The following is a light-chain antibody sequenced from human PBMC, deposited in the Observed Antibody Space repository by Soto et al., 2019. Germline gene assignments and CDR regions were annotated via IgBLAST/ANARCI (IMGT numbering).Light chain of an antibody. V-gene: IGLV1-44*01. J-gene: IGLJ2*01. Sequence: QAVVTQPPSASGTPGQRLTISCSGRTSNIGRHTVTWYQQLPGTAPKLLIYNTDQRPSGVPDRFSGSKSGTSASLAISGLQSEDEAHYYCAAWDDSLNDVVFGGGTNSPS. CDR3: AAWDDSLNDVV. CDR1: TSNIGRHT. CDR2: NTD.